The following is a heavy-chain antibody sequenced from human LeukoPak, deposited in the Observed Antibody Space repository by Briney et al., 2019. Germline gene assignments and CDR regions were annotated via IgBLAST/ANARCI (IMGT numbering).Heavy chain of an antibody. CDR2: IIPIFGTA. CDR1: GDSFSSYV. V-gene: IGHV1-69*13. Sequence: SVKVSCKASGDSFSSYVFSRVRQAPGQGLEWMGGIIPIFGTANYAQKFQGRVTITADESTSTAYMELSSLRSEDTAVYYCARGQRYSSSWFGMDVWGQGTTVTVSS. D-gene: IGHD6-13*01. J-gene: IGHJ6*02. CDR3: ARGQRYSSSWFGMDV.